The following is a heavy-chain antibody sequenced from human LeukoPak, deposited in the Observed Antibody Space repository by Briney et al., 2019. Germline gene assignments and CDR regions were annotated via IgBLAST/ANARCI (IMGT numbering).Heavy chain of an antibody. CDR3: ARRGPYDSTGRYAMDV. D-gene: IGHD3-22*01. V-gene: IGHV3-74*01. Sequence: GGSLRLSCAASGFTFSTYWMYWVRQAPGKGLVWVSRINSYGTSTNYADSVKGRFTISRDNAKNTLYLQMNSLRAEDTAVYYCARRGPYDSTGRYAMDVWGQGTAVNVSS. J-gene: IGHJ6*02. CDR1: GFTFSTYW. CDR2: INSYGTST.